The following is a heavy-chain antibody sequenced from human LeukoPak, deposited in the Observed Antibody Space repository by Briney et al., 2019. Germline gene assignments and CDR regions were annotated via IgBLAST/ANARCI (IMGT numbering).Heavy chain of an antibody. CDR1: GFTFSSFG. V-gene: IGHV3-30*02. J-gene: IGHJ6*02. D-gene: IGHD6-13*01. CDR3: ARDLQQLVLLHYYYGMDV. Sequence: GGSLRLSCAASGFTFSSFGMHWVRQAPGKGLEWISFIRYDGSNKYYTDSVKGRFTISRDNSQNTLYLQMNSLRAEDTAVYYCARDLQQLVLLHYYYGMDVWGQGTTVTVSS. CDR2: IRYDGSNK.